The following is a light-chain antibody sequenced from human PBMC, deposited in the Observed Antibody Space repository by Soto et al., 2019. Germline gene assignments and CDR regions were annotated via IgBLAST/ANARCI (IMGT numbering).Light chain of an antibody. V-gene: IGKV3-15*01. J-gene: IGKJ2*01. CDR1: QSVGTT. Sequence: EIVLTQSPAALSVSPGERATLSCWASQSVGTTLNWYQQKPGQAPRLLIYDTYIRATGIPARFSGSGSGTEFTLTIASLQSEDFALYYCQQRSTWPPAFGQGTKLEIE. CDR2: DTY. CDR3: QQRSTWPPA.